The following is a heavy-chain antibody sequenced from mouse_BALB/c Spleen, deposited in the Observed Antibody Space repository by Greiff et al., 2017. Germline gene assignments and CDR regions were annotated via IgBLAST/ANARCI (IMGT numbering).Heavy chain of an antibody. V-gene: IGHV1S56*01. CDR1: GYTFTSYY. CDR2: IYPGNVNT. D-gene: IGHD2-4*01. Sequence: VQLQQSGPELVKPGASVRISCKASGYTFTSYYIHWVKQRPGQGLEWIGWIYPGNVNTKYNEKFKGKATLTADKSSSTAYMQLSSLTSEDSAVYFCARDYGGSWFAYWGQGTLVTVSA. CDR3: ARDYGGSWFAY. J-gene: IGHJ3*01.